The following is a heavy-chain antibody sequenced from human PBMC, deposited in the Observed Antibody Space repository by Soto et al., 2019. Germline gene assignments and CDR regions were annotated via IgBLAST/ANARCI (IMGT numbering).Heavy chain of an antibody. CDR2: IFWNDDK. CDR3: ARRGEQASQPFDS. Sequence: QITLKESGPTLVKPTQTLTLTCAFSGFSLSTSGVGVGWIRQPPGKALEWLAVIFWNDDKRYSPSVKSRLTITKDTTRNQVVLTMTNMDPVDTCTYYCARRGEQASQPFDSWGQGSLVTVS. D-gene: IGHD2-21*01. J-gene: IGHJ4*02. V-gene: IGHV2-5*01. CDR1: GFSLSTSGVG.